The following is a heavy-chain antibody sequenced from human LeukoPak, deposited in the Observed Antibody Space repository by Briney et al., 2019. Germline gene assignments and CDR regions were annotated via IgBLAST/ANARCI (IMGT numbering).Heavy chain of an antibody. Sequence: ASVKVSCKASGYTFTGYYMHWVRQAPGQGLEWMGWINPNSGGTNYARKFQGRVTMTRDTSISTAYMELSRLRSDDTAVYYCARGLTVVAATPGYWGQGTLVTVSS. CDR3: ARGLTVVAATPGY. D-gene: IGHD2-15*01. CDR1: GYTFTGYY. J-gene: IGHJ4*02. V-gene: IGHV1-2*02. CDR2: INPNSGGT.